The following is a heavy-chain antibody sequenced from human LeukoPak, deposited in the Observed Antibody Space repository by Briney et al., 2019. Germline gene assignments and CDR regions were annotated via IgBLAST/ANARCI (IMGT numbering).Heavy chain of an antibody. CDR2: INLNSGGT. V-gene: IGHV1-2*02. CDR3: AISIQAAAIPAFDF. D-gene: IGHD6-25*01. Sequence: ASVKVSCKASGYTFTAYHIHWMRQAPGQVLEYMGKINLNSGGTNYAQKFRGRVTITRDTSISTAYMDLSRLSSDDTALFYCAISIQAAAIPAFDFWGQGTQVTISS. J-gene: IGHJ4*01. CDR1: GYTFTAYH.